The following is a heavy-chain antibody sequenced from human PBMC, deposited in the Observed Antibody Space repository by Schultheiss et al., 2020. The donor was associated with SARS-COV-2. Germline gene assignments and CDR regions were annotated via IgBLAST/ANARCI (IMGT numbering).Heavy chain of an antibody. J-gene: IGHJ6*02. V-gene: IGHV3-33*01. CDR1: GFTFSRYG. CDR3: ARGDIVVVPAAPTLFMDV. Sequence: GGSLRLSCAASGFTFSRYGMHWVRQAPGKGLEWVAVIWYDGSNKYYADSVKGRFTISRDNSKNTLYLQMNSLRAEDTAVYYCARGDIVVVPAAPTLFMDVWGQGTTVTVSS. CDR2: IWYDGSNK. D-gene: IGHD2-2*01.